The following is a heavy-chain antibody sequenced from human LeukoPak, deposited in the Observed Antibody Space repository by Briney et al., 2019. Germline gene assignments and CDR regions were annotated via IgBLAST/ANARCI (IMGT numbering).Heavy chain of an antibody. CDR2: INQDGSEK. V-gene: IGHV3-7*01. CDR1: GFTFSTYW. CDR3: ARDKQVGATLLDC. D-gene: IGHD1-26*01. Sequence: GGSLRLSCAASGFTFSTYWMSWVRQAPGKGLELVATINQDGSEKYYVDSVKGRFTISRDNAKHSLYLQIDSLRAEDTAMFYCARDKQVGATLLDCWGQGTLVAVSS. J-gene: IGHJ4*02.